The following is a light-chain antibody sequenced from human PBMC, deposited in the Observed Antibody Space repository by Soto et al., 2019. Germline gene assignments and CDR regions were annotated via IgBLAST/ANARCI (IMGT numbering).Light chain of an antibody. CDR1: QSISSY. CDR2: AAS. Sequence: DIQMTQSPSSLSASVGDRVTITCRASQSISSYLNWYQQKPGKAPKLLIYAASSLQSGVPSRFSRSGSGTDFTLTISSLQPEDFATYYCQQSYSTPLFTFGPGTKVDIK. J-gene: IGKJ3*01. V-gene: IGKV1-39*01. CDR3: QQSYSTPLFT.